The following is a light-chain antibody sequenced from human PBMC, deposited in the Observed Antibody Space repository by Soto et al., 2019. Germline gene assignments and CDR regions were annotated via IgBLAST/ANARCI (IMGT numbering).Light chain of an antibody. V-gene: IGLV2-8*01. CDR1: SSDIGGYNY. CDR2: EVS. Sequence: QSVLTQPPSASGSPGQSVTISCTGTSSDIGGYNYVSWYQQHPGKAPKLIIYEVSKRPSGVPDRFSGSKSGNTASLTVSGLQAEDEADYYCCSYVGSRNYVFGTGTKVTVL. CDR3: CSYVGSRNYV. J-gene: IGLJ1*01.